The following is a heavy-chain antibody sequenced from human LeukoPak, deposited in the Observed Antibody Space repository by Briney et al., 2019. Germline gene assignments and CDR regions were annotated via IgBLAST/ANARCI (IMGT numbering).Heavy chain of an antibody. D-gene: IGHD2-2*02. CDR2: VSAYNGNT. J-gene: IGHJ5*02. CDR1: GHTFTSYG. CDR3: ARGVLCSSTSCYKPCDS. V-gene: IGHV1-18*01. Sequence: ASVKVSCKASGHTFTSYGISWVRQAPGQGLEWMGWVSAYNGNTNYAQKLQGRVTMTTDTSTSTAYMELRSLRSDDTAVYYCARGVLCSSTSCYKPCDSWGQGTLVTVSS.